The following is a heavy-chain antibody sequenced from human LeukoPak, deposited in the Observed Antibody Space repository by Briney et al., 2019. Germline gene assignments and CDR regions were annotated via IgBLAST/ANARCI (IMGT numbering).Heavy chain of an antibody. CDR3: AKEGGSSIWSGSHFDY. D-gene: IGHD3-3*01. CDR2: ISGSDGTT. Sequence: GGSLRLSCAASGFTFSSYAMTWVRQTPGKGLEWVSTISGSDGTTYYADSVKGRFTISRDDSKNTLYLHMNSLRAEDTAVYYCAKEGGSSIWSGSHFDYWGQGTLVTVSS. CDR1: GFTFSSYA. V-gene: IGHV3-23*01. J-gene: IGHJ4*02.